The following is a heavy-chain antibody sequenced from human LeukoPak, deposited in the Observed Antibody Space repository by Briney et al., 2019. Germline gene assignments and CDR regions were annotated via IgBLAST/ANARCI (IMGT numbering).Heavy chain of an antibody. Sequence: GGSLRLSCAASGFTFVNYGMHWVRQAPGKGLEWVAFIRYDGTSKYYADSVKGRFTISKDNSKNTLYLEMNSLRAEDTAVYYCARESQYSSGWYYFDYWGQGTLVTVSA. CDR3: ARESQYSSGWYYFDY. CDR1: GFTFVNYG. V-gene: IGHV3-30*02. J-gene: IGHJ4*02. CDR2: IRYDGTSK. D-gene: IGHD6-19*01.